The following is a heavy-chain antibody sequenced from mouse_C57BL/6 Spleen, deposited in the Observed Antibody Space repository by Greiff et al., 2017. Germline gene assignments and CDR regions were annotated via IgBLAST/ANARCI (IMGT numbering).Heavy chain of an antibody. CDR3: ARASHYGSLDY. D-gene: IGHD1-1*01. Sequence: DVHLVESEGGLVQPGSSMKLSCTASGFTFSDYYMAWVRQVPEKGLEWVANINYDGSSTYYLDSLKSRFIISRDNAKNILYLQMSSLKSEDTATYYCARASHYGSLDYWGQGTTLTVSS. CDR2: INYDGSST. V-gene: IGHV5-16*01. CDR1: GFTFSDYY. J-gene: IGHJ2*01.